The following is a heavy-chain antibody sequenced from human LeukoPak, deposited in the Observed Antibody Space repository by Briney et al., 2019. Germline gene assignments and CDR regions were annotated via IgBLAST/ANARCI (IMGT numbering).Heavy chain of an antibody. CDR3: ARAYDYGDMGDWFDP. V-gene: IGHV4-59*08. J-gene: IGHJ5*02. CDR1: GGSISSYY. Sequence: SETLSLTCTVSGGSISSYYWSWIRQPPGKGLEWIGYIYYSGSTNYNPSLKSRVTISVDTSKSQFSLKLSSVTAADTAVYYCARAYDYGDMGDWFDPWGQGTLVTVSS. D-gene: IGHD4-17*01. CDR2: IYYSGST.